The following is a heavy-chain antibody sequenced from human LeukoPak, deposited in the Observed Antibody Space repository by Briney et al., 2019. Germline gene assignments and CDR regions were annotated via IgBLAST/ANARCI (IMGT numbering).Heavy chain of an antibody. V-gene: IGHV4-34*01. CDR1: GGSFSGYY. Sequence: SETLSLTCAVYGGSFSGYYWSWIRQPPGKGLEWIGEINHSGSTNYNPSLKSRVTISVDTSKNQFSLKLSSVTAADTAVYYCASFHYDSSGYYFVPDAFDIWGQGTMVTVSS. CDR3: ASFHYDSSGYYFVPDAFDI. D-gene: IGHD3-22*01. CDR2: INHSGST. J-gene: IGHJ3*02.